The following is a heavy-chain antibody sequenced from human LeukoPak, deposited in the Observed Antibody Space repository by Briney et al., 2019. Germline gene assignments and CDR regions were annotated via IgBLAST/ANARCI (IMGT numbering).Heavy chain of an antibody. CDR1: GGSFSGYY. J-gene: IGHJ4*02. V-gene: IGHV4-34*01. Sequence: SETLSLTCTVYGGSFSGYYWTWIRQPPGKGLEWIGEINHSGSTNYNPSLKSRVTISVDTSKNQFSLKLSSVTAADTAVYYCARGQGTVTTHWGQGTLVTVSS. CDR3: ARGQGTVTTH. D-gene: IGHD4-17*01. CDR2: INHSGST.